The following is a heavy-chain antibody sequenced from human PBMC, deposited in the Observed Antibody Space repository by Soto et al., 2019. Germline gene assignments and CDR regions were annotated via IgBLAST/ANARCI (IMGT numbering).Heavy chain of an antibody. V-gene: IGHV4-39*01. J-gene: IGHJ4*02. Sequence: QLQLQESGPGLVKPSETLSLTCTVSGGSISSSSYYWGWIRQPPGKGLEWIGSIYYSGSTYYNPSLKSRVTISVDTSKNQFSLKLSSVTAADTAVYYCATGYSSGYYFDYWGQGTLVTVSS. CDR2: IYYSGST. D-gene: IGHD6-19*01. CDR3: ATGYSSGYYFDY. CDR1: GGSISSSSYY.